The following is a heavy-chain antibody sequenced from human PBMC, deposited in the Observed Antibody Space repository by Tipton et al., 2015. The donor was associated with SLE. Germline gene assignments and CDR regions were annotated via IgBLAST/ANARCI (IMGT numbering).Heavy chain of an antibody. Sequence: TLSLTCAVYGGSFSGNYWSWIRQPPGKGLEWIGEINHSGSTNYNPSLKSRVTISVDTSKNQFSLKLSSVTAADTAVYYCAGYCSGGSCSYWGQGTLVTVSS. J-gene: IGHJ4*02. CDR3: AGYCSGGSCSY. D-gene: IGHD2-15*01. V-gene: IGHV4-34*01. CDR1: GGSFSGNY. CDR2: INHSGST.